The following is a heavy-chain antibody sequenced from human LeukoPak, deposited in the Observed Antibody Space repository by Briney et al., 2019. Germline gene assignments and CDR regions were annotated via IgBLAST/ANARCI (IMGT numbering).Heavy chain of an antibody. D-gene: IGHD1-26*01. CDR1: GFTFSSHG. CDR2: ISFDGSNT. J-gene: IGHJ4*02. CDR3: GRASGSGTSLRHFDY. Sequence: GGSLRLSCAASGFTFSSHGIHWVRQAPGKGLEWVAVISFDGSNTHYADSVKGRFTISRDNAKNTLYLQMNSLTPEDTTVYYCGRASGSGTSLRHFDYWGQGTLVTVSS. V-gene: IGHV3-30*19.